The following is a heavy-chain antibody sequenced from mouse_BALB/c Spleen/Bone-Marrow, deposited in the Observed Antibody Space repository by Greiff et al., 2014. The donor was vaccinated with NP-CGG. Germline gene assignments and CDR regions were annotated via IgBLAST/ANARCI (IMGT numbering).Heavy chain of an antibody. V-gene: IGHV1-14*01. CDR2: IHPYNDGT. Sequence: VQLKESGPELVKPGASVKMSCKASGYTFTSYVMHWVKQKPGQGLERIGYIHPYNDGTKYNEKFKGKATLTSDKSSSTAYMELSSLTSEDSAVYYCARRYGNYYFDYWGQGTTLTVSS. D-gene: IGHD2-10*02. CDR3: ARRYGNYYFDY. J-gene: IGHJ2*01. CDR1: GYTFTSYV.